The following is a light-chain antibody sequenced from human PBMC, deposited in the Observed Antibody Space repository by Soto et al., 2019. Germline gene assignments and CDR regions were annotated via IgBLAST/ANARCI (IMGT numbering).Light chain of an antibody. J-gene: IGLJ2*01. Sequence: QSALTQPASVSGSPGQSITISCTGTSSDVGTYNLVSWHQHHPGKAPKLIIYKGSKRPSGVSNRFSGSKSGNTASLTISGLQAEDEADYYCCSFAVGSTLVFGGGTKLTVL. CDR2: KGS. CDR1: SSDVGTYNL. CDR3: CSFAVGSTLV. V-gene: IGLV2-23*01.